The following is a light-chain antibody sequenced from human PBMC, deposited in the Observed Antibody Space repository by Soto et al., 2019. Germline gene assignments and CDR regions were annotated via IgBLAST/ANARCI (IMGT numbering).Light chain of an antibody. Sequence: IMMTQSPATLSLSPGERATLSCRAGENIRSYLAWYQQKAGQAPRLLIHDASNRAPDTPARFSGSGSGTDFTLTIISLEPEDSAVYYCQQRYNWLTFGGGTKVEIK. J-gene: IGKJ4*01. CDR1: ENIRSY. CDR2: DAS. V-gene: IGKV3-11*01. CDR3: QQRYNWLT.